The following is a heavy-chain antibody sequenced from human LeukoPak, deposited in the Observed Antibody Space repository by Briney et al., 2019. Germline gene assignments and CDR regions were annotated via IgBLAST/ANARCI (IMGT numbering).Heavy chain of an antibody. CDR2: IYYSGST. V-gene: IGHV4-59*01. D-gene: IGHD3-22*01. Sequence: PSETLSLTCTVSGGSISIYYWSWIRQPPGKGLEWIGYIYYSGSTNYNPSLKSRVTISVDTSKSQFSLKLSSVTAADTAVYYCARGTYYYDSSGYYLKNYFDYWGQGTLVTVSS. J-gene: IGHJ4*02. CDR1: GGSISIYY. CDR3: ARGTYYYDSSGYYLKNYFDY.